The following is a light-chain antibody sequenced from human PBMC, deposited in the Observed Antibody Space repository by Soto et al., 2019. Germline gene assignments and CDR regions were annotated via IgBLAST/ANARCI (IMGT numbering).Light chain of an antibody. CDR2: TLS. CDR1: QSLLDDDDGETY. V-gene: IGKV2-40*01. CDR3: MQRLKFPLT. Sequence: IVLTQTPLSLPVTPGEPASISCRSSQSLLDDDDGETYLDWYLQKTGQSPHLRIYTLSYRASGVPDRFSASGSGTEFTLKISRVEAEDVGVYYCMQRLKFPLTFGGGTKVEIK. J-gene: IGKJ4*01.